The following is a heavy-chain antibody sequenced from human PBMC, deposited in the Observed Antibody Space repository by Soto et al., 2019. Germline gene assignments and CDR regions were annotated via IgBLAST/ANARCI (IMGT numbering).Heavy chain of an antibody. D-gene: IGHD3-10*01. V-gene: IGHV1-18*01. Sequence: ASVKVSCKTSGDTFPNFGLSWVRQAPGQGLEWMGWIATYNTNRNYAQKFQGRLTLTTDTTTSTAYMELKSLGYDDTAVYYGTRVLRGVVNWFDPRGQGTLVTVSS. CDR3: TRVLRGVVNWFDP. CDR2: IATYNTNR. CDR1: GDTFPNFG. J-gene: IGHJ5*02.